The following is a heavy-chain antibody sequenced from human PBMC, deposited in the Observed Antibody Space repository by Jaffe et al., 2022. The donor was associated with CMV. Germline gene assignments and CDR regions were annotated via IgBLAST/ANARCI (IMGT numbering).Heavy chain of an antibody. D-gene: IGHD2-8*01. J-gene: IGHJ4*02. CDR2: IYYSGST. CDR1: GGSISSSSYY. CDR3: ARQIPLSYIVLMVYGSHFDY. V-gene: IGHV4-39*01. Sequence: QLQLQESGPGLVKPSETLSLTCTVSGGSISSSSYYWGWIRQPPGKGLEWIGSIYYSGSTYYNPSLKSRVTISVDTSKNQFSLKLSSVTAADTAVYYCARQIPLSYIVLMVYGSHFDYWGQGTLVTVSS.